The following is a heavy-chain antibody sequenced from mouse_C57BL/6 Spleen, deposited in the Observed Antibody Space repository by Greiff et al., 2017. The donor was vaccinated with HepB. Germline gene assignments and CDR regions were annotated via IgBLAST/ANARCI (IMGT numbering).Heavy chain of an antibody. CDR2: IYPGNGDT. CDR3: AREGVSGDYDGYFDY. Sequence: LQESGAELVRPGASVKMSCKASGYTFTSYNMHWVKQTPRQGLEWIGAIYPGNGDTSYNQKFKGKATLTVDKSSSTAYMQLSSLTSEDSAVYFCAREGVSGDYDGYFDYWGQGTTLTVSS. CDR1: GYTFTSYN. D-gene: IGHD2-4*01. J-gene: IGHJ2*01. V-gene: IGHV1-12*01.